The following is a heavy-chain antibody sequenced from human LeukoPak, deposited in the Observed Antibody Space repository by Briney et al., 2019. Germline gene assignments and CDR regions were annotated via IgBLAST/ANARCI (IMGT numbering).Heavy chain of an antibody. D-gene: IGHD6-13*01. V-gene: IGHV4-59*08. CDR2: IYRGNT. J-gene: IGHJ4*02. Sequence: PSETLSLTCTVSGGSVNNYYWSWIRQPPGKGLDWIGYIYRGNTKYNPSLKSRVTISMDTSQNQISLKLISGTAADTAVYYGAAHAAISAAGTAPFDNWGQGMLVTVSS. CDR3: AAHAAISAAGTAPFDN. CDR1: GGSVNNYY.